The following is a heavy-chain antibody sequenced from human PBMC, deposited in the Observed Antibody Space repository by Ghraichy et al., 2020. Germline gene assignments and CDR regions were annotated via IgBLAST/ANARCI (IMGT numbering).Heavy chain of an antibody. V-gene: IGHV3-11*03. Sequence: LNISCAGSGFTFSDYHMSWIRQAPGKGLEWVAYIHSDSSSPNYADSVRGRFTVSRDNAKNSLYLQMNSLRAEDTAVDYCASTGRDGYRPLEYWGQGTLVTVSS. CDR2: IHSDSSSP. J-gene: IGHJ4*02. CDR3: ASTGRDGYRPLEY. D-gene: IGHD5-24*01. CDR1: GFTFSDYH.